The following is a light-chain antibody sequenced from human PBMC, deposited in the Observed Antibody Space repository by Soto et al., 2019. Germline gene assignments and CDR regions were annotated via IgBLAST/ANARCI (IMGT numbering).Light chain of an antibody. CDR3: QQRSNWPRT. V-gene: IGKV3-11*01. CDR1: QSVSSS. CDR2: DAS. Sequence: EIVSTQSPATLSLSPGERATLSCRASQSVSSSLAWYQQKPGQAPRLLIYDASNRATGIPTRFSGSGSGTDFTLTISSLEPEDFAVYYCQQRSNWPRTFGQGTKVEIK. J-gene: IGKJ1*01.